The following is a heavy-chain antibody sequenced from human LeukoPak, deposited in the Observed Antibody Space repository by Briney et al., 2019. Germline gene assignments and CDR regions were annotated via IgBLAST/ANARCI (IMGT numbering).Heavy chain of an antibody. Sequence: PGESLTLSCAASGFTFSSYSMNWVRQAPAQGLEWVSYISSSNNTIYYADSVKGRFTVSRDNNKDMVYLQMSSLRAEDTAVYYCATDGAYGLTHWGQGTLVTVSS. J-gene: IGHJ4*02. V-gene: IGHV3-48*04. CDR1: GFTFSSYS. CDR3: ATDGAYGLTH. CDR2: ISSSNNTI. D-gene: IGHD3-16*01.